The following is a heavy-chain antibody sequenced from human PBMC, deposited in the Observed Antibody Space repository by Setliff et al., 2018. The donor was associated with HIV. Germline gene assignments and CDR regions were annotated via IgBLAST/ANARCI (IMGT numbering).Heavy chain of an antibody. J-gene: IGHJ3*01. CDR3: VKSQWLRFDVFDV. V-gene: IGHV3-7*03. D-gene: IGHD5-12*01. CDR1: GFPFSTYW. Sequence: GGSLRLSCSASGFPFSTYWMSWVRQPPGKGLEWVANIKQDGNEEDYLDSVKGQFTISRDNAKNSLYLHMNSLRAEDSAVYYCVKSQWLRFDVFDVWGQGTMVTVSS. CDR2: IKQDGNEE.